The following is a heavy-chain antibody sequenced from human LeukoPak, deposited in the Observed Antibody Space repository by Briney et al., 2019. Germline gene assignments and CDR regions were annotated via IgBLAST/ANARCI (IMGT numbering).Heavy chain of an antibody. CDR3: VNSGSFDY. CDR2: ISYDGSNK. Sequence: GGSLRLSCAASGFTFSSYAMHWVRQAPGKGLEWVAVISYDGSNKYYADSVKGRFTISRDNSKNTLYLQMNSLRAEDTAVYYCVNSGSFDYWGQGTLVTVSS. V-gene: IGHV3-30-3*01. J-gene: IGHJ4*02. CDR1: GFTFSSYA. D-gene: IGHD2-15*01.